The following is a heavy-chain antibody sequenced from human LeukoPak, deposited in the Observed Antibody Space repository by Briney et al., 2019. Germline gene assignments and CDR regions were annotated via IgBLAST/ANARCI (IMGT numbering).Heavy chain of an antibody. D-gene: IGHD3-3*01. CDR2: ISYDGSNK. V-gene: IGHV3-30*18. J-gene: IGHJ4*02. Sequence: GRSLRLSCAASGFTFSSYGMHWVRQAPGKGLEWVAVISYDGSNKYYADSVKGRFTISRDNSENTLYLQMNSLRAEDTAVYYCAKPLRFLEWLLSPFDYWGQGTLVTVSS. CDR3: AKPLRFLEWLLSPFDY. CDR1: GFTFSSYG.